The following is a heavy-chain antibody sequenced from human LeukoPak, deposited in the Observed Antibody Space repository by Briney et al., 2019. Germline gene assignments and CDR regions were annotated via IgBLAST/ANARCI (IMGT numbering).Heavy chain of an antibody. CDR1: GYIFTSYW. CDR2: IYPGDSDT. Sequence: GESLKISCKGSGYIFTSYWSGWVRQMPGKRLEWMGMIYPGDSDTKYSPSFQGQVTLSADKSISTVYLQWSSLKASDTAMYYCARRGAAAGYFEYWGQGTLVTVPS. CDR3: ARRGAAAGYFEY. V-gene: IGHV5-51*01. J-gene: IGHJ4*02. D-gene: IGHD6-25*01.